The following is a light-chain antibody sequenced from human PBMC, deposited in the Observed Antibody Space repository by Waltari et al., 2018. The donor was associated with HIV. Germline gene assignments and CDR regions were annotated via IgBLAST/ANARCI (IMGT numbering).Light chain of an antibody. CDR3: QQRSNWPLT. J-gene: IGKJ4*01. Sequence: EIVLTQSPATLSLSPGERTTLSCRASQSVSSYLAWYQQKPGQAPRLLIYHASNRATGIPARFSGSGSGTDFTLTISSLEPEDFAVYYCQQRSNWPLTFGGGTKVEI. CDR2: HAS. V-gene: IGKV3-11*01. CDR1: QSVSSY.